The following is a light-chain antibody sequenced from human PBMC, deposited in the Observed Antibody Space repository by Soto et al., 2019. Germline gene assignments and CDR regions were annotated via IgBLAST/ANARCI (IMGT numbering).Light chain of an antibody. CDR2: QTS. CDR3: HQRQSRPLT. V-gene: IGKV3D-15*03. CDR1: QYISTR. J-gene: IGKJ1*01. Sequence: EIGLTQSPATLSLFPGDRVTLSCRASQYISTRLAWYQHRPGQAPRLLIYQTSIMAAGIPARFSARGSGTDFTLTISVVQAEDFARYCCHQRQSRPLTFGQGSKAAIK.